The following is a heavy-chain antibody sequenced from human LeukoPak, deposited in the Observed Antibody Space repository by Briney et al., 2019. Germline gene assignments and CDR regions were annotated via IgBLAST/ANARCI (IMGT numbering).Heavy chain of an antibody. V-gene: IGHV3-66*01. CDR2: LYTDEST. D-gene: IGHD5-24*01. Sequence: GGSLRLSCAASGFIVSSNYMSWVRQAPGKGLEWVSVLYTDESTYSADSVKGRFTISRDNSMNTVYLQMNSLRAEDTAFYYCARGEMATIRAFDIWGQGTMVTVSS. CDR3: ARGEMATIRAFDI. CDR1: GFIVSSNY. J-gene: IGHJ3*02.